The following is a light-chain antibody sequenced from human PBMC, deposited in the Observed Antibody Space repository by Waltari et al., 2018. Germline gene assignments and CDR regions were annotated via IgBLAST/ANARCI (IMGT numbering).Light chain of an antibody. CDR1: SSDIGAYKY. Sequence: QSALTQPPSASGSPGQTVIISCTGTSSDIGAYKYVSWYQQIPGRAPALIIYEVDRRPPGVPDRLSGCKSGNTASLTVSGLQTEDEGDYYCSSYAGSNKLIFGGVTKLTVL. V-gene: IGLV2-8*01. J-gene: IGLJ2*01. CDR3: SSYAGSNKLI. CDR2: EVD.